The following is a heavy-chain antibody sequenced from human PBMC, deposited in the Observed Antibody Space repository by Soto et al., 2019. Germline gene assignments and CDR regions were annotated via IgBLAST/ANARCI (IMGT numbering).Heavy chain of an antibody. CDR3: ARHYYYDSSGPRALVEYYYYGMDV. Sequence: PGESLKISCKGSGYSFTSYWISWVRQMPGKGLEWMGRIDPSDSYTNYSPSFQGHVTISADKSISTAYLQWSSLKASDTAMYYCARHYYYDSSGPRALVEYYYYGMDVWGQGTTVTVSS. D-gene: IGHD3-22*01. J-gene: IGHJ6*02. CDR1: GYSFTSYW. V-gene: IGHV5-10-1*01. CDR2: IDPSDSYT.